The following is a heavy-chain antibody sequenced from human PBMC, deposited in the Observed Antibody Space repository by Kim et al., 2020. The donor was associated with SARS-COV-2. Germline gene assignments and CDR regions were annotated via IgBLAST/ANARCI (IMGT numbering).Heavy chain of an antibody. CDR1: GGSISSSSYY. V-gene: IGHV4-39*01. D-gene: IGHD6-13*01. J-gene: IGHJ4*02. CDR3: ARLPPAAAGTDDY. Sequence: SETLSLTCTVSGGSISSSSYYWGWIRQPPGKGLEWIGSIYYSGSTYYNPSLKSRVTISVDTSKNQFSLKLSSVTAADTAVYYCARLPPAAAGTDDYWGQGTLVTVSS. CDR2: IYYSGST.